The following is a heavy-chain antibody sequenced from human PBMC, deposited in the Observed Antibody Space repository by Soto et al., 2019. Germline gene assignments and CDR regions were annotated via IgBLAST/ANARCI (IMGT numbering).Heavy chain of an antibody. CDR2: IHPSGGGT. J-gene: IGHJ4*02. CDR3: AREGPPTLN. V-gene: IGHV1-46*02. Sequence: GASVKVSCKPSGYTFNTYYLHWLRQAPGQALEWMGVIHPSGGGTTYAQKFLGRVTVTRDTSTTTVFMELSSLRSDDTAVYYCAREGPPTLNWGQGTLVTVSS. CDR1: GYTFNTYY.